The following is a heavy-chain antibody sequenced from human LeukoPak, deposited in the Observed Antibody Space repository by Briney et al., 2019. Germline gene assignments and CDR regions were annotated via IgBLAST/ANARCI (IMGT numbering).Heavy chain of an antibody. V-gene: IGHV3-30*04. CDR2: ISYDGSNK. CDR1: GFTFSSYA. J-gene: IGHJ6*02. Sequence: PGGSLRLSCAASGFTFSSYAMHWVRQAPGKGLEWVAVISYDGSNKYYADSVKGRFTISRDNSKNTLYLQMNSLRAEDTAVYYCARVMESGFGELYYYYYGMDVWGQGTMVTVSS. CDR3: ARVMESGFGELYYYYYGMDV. D-gene: IGHD3-10*01.